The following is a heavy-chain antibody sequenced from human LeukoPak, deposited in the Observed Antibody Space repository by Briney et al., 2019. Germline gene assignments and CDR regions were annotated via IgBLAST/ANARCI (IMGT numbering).Heavy chain of an antibody. V-gene: IGHV4-34*01. CDR3: ARGRSPHYYYGSGSSYFDY. CDR1: GGSFSGYY. Sequence: SETLSLTCAVYGGSFSGYYWSWIRQPPGKGLEWIGEINHSGSTNYNPSLKSRVTISVDTSKNQFSLKLSSVTAADTAVYYCARGRSPHYYYGSGSSYFDYWGQGTLVTVSS. D-gene: IGHD3-10*01. CDR2: INHSGST. J-gene: IGHJ4*02.